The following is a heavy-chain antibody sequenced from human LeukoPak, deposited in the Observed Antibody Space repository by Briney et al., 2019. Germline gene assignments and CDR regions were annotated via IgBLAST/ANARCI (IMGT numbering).Heavy chain of an antibody. J-gene: IGHJ4*02. D-gene: IGHD3-22*01. Sequence: GGSLRLSCAASGFIYSNYGKNWVRQAPGKGLERGSYISGGGSYIDYADSVKGRFTISRDNAKNSLYLQMNSLRAEDTAVYYCARGHSSGYYPKYWGQGTLVTVSS. CDR2: ISGGGSYI. V-gene: IGHV3-21*05. CDR3: ARGHSSGYYPKY. CDR1: GFIYSNYG.